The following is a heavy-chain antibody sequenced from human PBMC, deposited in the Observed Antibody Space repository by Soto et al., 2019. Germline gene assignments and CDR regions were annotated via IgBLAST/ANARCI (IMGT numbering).Heavy chain of an antibody. CDR3: ARITRS. CDR2: LTGGAKTT. V-gene: IGHV3-23*01. CDR1: GITLSDSA. D-gene: IGHD3-3*01. Sequence: EAQLLESGGGLVRPGGSLRLSCAASGITLSDSAMTWVRQAPGKGLEWISSLTGGAKTTYYADSVKGRFTVSRDISKNTFYLQMDSLRAEDTAMYFCARITRSWGQGTLVTVSS. J-gene: IGHJ5*02.